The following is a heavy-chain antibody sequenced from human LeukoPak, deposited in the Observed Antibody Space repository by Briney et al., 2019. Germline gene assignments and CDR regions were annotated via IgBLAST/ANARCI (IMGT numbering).Heavy chain of an antibody. J-gene: IGHJ5*02. Sequence: SVKVSCKVSGYTLTELSMHWVRQAPGKGLEWMGGFDPEDGETIYAQKFQGRVTMTEDTSTDTAYMELSSLRSEDTAVYYCATASRVRPDDCSGGSCYSGGWLDPWGQGTLVTVSS. V-gene: IGHV1-24*01. D-gene: IGHD2-15*01. CDR3: ATASRVRPDDCSGGSCYSGGWLDP. CDR1: GYTLTELS. CDR2: FDPEDGET.